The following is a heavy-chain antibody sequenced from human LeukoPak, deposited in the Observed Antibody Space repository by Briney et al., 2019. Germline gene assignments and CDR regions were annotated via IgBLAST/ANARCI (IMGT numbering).Heavy chain of an antibody. J-gene: IGHJ4*02. CDR1: GFTFSSYE. Sequence: GGSLRLSCAASGFTFSSYEMNWVRRAPGKGLEWVANIKQDGSEKYYVDSVKGRFTISRDNAKNSLYLQMNSLRAEDTAVYYCARDRPITMIADYWGQGALVTVSS. D-gene: IGHD3-22*01. CDR3: ARDRPITMIADY. V-gene: IGHV3-7*01. CDR2: IKQDGSEK.